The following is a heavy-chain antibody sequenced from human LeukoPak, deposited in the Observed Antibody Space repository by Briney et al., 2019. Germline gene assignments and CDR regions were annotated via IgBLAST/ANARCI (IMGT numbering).Heavy chain of an antibody. V-gene: IGHV3-21*01. Sequence: PGGSLRLSCAASGFTFSSYSMNWVRQAPGKGLEWVSSISSSSSYIYYADSVKGRFTISRDNAKNSLYLQMNSLRAEDTAVYYCARDSDSSGWSAFQDWGQGTLVTVSS. J-gene: IGHJ4*02. CDR2: ISSSSSYI. CDR3: ARDSDSSGWSAFQD. D-gene: IGHD6-19*01. CDR1: GFTFSSYS.